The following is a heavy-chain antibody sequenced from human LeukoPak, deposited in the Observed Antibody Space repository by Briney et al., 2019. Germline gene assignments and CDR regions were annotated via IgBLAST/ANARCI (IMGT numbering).Heavy chain of an antibody. CDR1: GFTFSSYG. CDR3: ARVATMVRVPLDALDI. Sequence: GGSLRLSCAASGFTFSSYGMHWVRQAPGKGLEWVAAISYDGKNIHYVDSVKGRFTISRDNAKNSLYLQMNSLRAEDTAVYYCARVATMVRVPLDALDIWGQGTMVSVSS. CDR2: ISYDGKNI. J-gene: IGHJ3*02. V-gene: IGHV3-33*01. D-gene: IGHD3-10*01.